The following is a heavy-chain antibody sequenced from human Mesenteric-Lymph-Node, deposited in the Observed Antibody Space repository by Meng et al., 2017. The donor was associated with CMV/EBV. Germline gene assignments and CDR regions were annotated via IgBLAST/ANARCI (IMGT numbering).Heavy chain of an antibody. CDR2: LYYSGNT. Sequence: SETLSLTCTVSGDSISSSSYYWGWIRQPPGKGLEWIGSLYYSGNTYYNPSLKSRVTISVDMSENQLSLKLTSVTAADTAVYYCARHGGIFDWGQGTLVTVSS. D-gene: IGHD3-16*01. CDR1: GDSISSSSYY. CDR3: ARHGGIFD. V-gene: IGHV4-39*01. J-gene: IGHJ4*02.